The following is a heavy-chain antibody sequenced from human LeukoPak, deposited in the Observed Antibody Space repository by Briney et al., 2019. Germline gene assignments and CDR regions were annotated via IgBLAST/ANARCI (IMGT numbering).Heavy chain of an antibody. CDR1: GASISGSGYY. D-gene: IGHD6-19*01. CDR3: ARGGRSGGWQYYYYYYYMDV. Sequence: SETLSLTCAVSGASISGSGYYWGWIRQPPGKGLEWIGNIYYSGSTYYNASLQSRVTISIDTSKNQFSLKLSSVTAADTAVYYCARGGRSGGWQYYYYYYYMDVWGRGTTVTVSS. V-gene: IGHV4-39*07. CDR2: IYYSGST. J-gene: IGHJ6*03.